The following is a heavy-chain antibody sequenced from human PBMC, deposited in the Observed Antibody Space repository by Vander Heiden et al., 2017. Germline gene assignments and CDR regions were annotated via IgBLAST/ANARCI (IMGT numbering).Heavy chain of an antibody. CDR2: MYYTGTT. CDR3: AREREYCSGTNCDTGHSFDS. Sequence: QMQRQESGTGLVRRSGTLSLTCTVSGGSISSHFWSWVRQSPGKGLEWIGYMYYTGTTKYSPSLKSRVTISVDTSKNQFSLRLISVTAADTAVYCGAREREYCSGTNCDTGHSFDSWGQGALVTGSS. D-gene: IGHD2-2*02. CDR1: GGSISSHF. J-gene: IGHJ4*02. V-gene: IGHV4-59*11.